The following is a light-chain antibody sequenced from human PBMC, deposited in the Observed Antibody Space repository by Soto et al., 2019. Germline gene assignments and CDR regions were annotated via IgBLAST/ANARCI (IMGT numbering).Light chain of an antibody. CDR1: SSDVGGSNY. V-gene: IGLV2-14*03. J-gene: IGLJ1*01. CDR2: DVS. CDR3: SSYVSSNYV. Sequence: QSALTQPASVSGSPGQSITISCTGTSSDVGGSNYVSWYQQHSGKAPKFIIFDVSHRPSGFSNRFSGSKSGNTASLTISGLQAEDEADYYCSSYVSSNYVFGTGTKLTVL.